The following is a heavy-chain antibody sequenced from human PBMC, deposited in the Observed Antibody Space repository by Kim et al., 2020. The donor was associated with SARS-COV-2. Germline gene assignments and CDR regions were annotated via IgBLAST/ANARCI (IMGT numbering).Heavy chain of an antibody. D-gene: IGHD6-13*01. CDR1: GFTMTNYP. CDR2: ISASGST. Sequence: GGSLRLSCAASGFTMTNYPMSWVRQAPGKGLEWVSAISASGSTNFADSVKGRFTISRDKSKNMLYLQMNSLRVEDTAVYYCARGFEAAAVRYWGQGTLVTASS. J-gene: IGHJ4*02. V-gene: IGHV3-23*01. CDR3: ARGFEAAAVRY.